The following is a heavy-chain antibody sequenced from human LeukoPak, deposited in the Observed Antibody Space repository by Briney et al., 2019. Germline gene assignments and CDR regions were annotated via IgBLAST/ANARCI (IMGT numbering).Heavy chain of an antibody. Sequence: GGFLRLSCAASGFTFSNVWMTWVRQAPGKGLEWLGRIKSKTNGGTTDYAAPVKGRFTIPRDDSENTLYLHINSLKTEDTAIYYCTTVGSMGATYLDYWGQGTLVTVSS. V-gene: IGHV3-15*01. CDR2: IKSKTNGGTT. D-gene: IGHD1-26*01. CDR1: GFTFSNVW. CDR3: TTVGSMGATYLDY. J-gene: IGHJ4*02.